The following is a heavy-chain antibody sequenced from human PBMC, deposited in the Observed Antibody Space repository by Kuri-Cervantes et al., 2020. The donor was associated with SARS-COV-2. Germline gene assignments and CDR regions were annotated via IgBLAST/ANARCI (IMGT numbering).Heavy chain of an antibody. CDR2: ISYDGSNK. J-gene: IGHJ4*02. D-gene: IGHD3-22*01. CDR3: ATPSSTYYYDSSGYDY. Sequence: GGSLRLSCAASGFTFSSYAMHWVRQAPGKGMEWVAVISYDGSNKYYADSVKGRFTISRDNSKNTLYLQMNSLRAENTAVYYCATPSSTYYYDSSGYDYWGQGTLVTVSS. V-gene: IGHV3-30*04. CDR1: GFTFSSYA.